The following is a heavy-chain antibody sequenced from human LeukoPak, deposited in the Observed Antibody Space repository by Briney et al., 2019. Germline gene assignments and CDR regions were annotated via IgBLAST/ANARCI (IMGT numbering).Heavy chain of an antibody. V-gene: IGHV1-69*13. CDR1: GGTFSSYA. D-gene: IGHD3-3*01. J-gene: IGHJ5*02. CDR2: IIPIFGTA. CDR3: ARGEDFWSGRRGLNWFDP. Sequence: WASVKVSCMASGGTFSSYAISWVRQAPGQGLEWMGGIIPIFGTANYAQKFQSRVTITADESTSTAYMELSSLRSEDTAVYYCARGEDFWSGRRGLNWFDPWGQGTLVTVSS.